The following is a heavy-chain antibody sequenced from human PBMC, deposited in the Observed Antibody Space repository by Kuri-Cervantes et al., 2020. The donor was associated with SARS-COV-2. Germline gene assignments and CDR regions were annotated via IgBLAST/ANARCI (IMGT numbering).Heavy chain of an antibody. CDR1: GGSISSSSYY. CDR2: IYYSGST. D-gene: IGHD3-10*01. V-gene: IGHV4-39*01. J-gene: IGHJ6*02. CDR3: ARLTESYYYYGMDV. Sequence: GSLRLSCTVSGGSISSSSYYWGWIRQPPGKGLEWIGSIYYSGSTYYNPSLKSRVTISVDTSKNQFSLKLSSVTAADTAVYYCARLTESYYYYGMDVWGQGTTVTVSS.